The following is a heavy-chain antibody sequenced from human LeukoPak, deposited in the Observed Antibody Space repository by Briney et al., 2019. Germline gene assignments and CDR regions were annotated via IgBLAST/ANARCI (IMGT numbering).Heavy chain of an antibody. Sequence: GGSLRLSCAASGFTFSSCGMHWVRQAPGKGLEWVSVISYDGSNKYYADSVKGRFTISRDNSKNTLYLQMNSLRAEDTAVYYCAKDRGYITYYFDYWGQGTLVTVSS. CDR2: ISYDGSNK. D-gene: IGHD3-10*01. J-gene: IGHJ4*02. CDR1: GFTFSSCG. CDR3: AKDRGYITYYFDY. V-gene: IGHV3-30*18.